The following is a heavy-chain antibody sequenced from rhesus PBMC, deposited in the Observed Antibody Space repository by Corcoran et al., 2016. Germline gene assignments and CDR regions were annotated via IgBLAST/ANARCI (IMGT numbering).Heavy chain of an antibody. CDR1: GASISGNW. V-gene: IGHV4-80*01. D-gene: IGHD3-22*01. CDR2: INGNRGST. J-gene: IGHJ4*01. Sequence: QVQLLQSGPGLVKPSETLSLTCTVSGASISGNWWTWIRQSPGNGLEWIGEINGNRGSTNYNPALKSRVSLSKDASKNKLSLNLNSVTVADTAMYYCARGSLNTGVIITQWGQGVLVTVSS. CDR3: ARGSLNTGVIITQ.